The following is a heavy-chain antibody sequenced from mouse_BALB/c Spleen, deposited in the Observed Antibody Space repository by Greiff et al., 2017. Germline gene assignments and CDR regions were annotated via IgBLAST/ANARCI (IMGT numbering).Heavy chain of an antibody. CDR3: ARGSGYDGSFAY. D-gene: IGHD2-2*01. V-gene: IGHV3-8*02. J-gene: IGHJ3*01. CDR2: ISYCGST. Sequence: VQLKQSGPSLVKPSQTLSLTCSVTGDSITSGYWNWCQKFLGNKLEYMGYISYCGSTYYNPSLKSRISITRDTSKNQYYLQLNSVTTEDTATYYGARGSGYDGSFAYWGQGTLVTVSA. CDR1: GDSITSGY.